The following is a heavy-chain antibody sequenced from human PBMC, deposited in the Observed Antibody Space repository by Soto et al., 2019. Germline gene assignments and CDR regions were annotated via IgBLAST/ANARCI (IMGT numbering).Heavy chain of an antibody. Sequence: HPGGSLRLSCAASGFTLSAYEMMWVRQGPGKGLEWVSYISKTGSPTFYADSVRGRFTISRDNAKNSLDLQMNTLRAEDTAVYYCATSLSGYYHSFWGQGTLVTVSS. D-gene: IGHD3-3*01. CDR2: ISKTGSPT. CDR1: GFTLSAYE. CDR3: ATSLSGYYHSF. J-gene: IGHJ4*02. V-gene: IGHV3-48*03.